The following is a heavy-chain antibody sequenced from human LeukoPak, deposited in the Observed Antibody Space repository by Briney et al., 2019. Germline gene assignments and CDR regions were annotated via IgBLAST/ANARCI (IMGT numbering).Heavy chain of an antibody. Sequence: GGSLRLSCAASGFTFDDYGMTWVRQAPGKGLEWVSGINCNGGSTGYVDSVKGRFTISRDNAKNSLYLQMNSLRAEDTALYYCARGAVDSSGYYEYFDYWGQGTLVTVSS. CDR3: ARGAVDSSGYYEYFDY. J-gene: IGHJ4*02. CDR1: GFTFDDYG. D-gene: IGHD3-22*01. V-gene: IGHV3-20*04. CDR2: INCNGGST.